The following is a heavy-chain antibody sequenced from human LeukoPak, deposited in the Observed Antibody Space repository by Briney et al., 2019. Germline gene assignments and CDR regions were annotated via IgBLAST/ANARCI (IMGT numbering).Heavy chain of an antibody. J-gene: IGHJ2*01. D-gene: IGHD4-17*01. CDR3: ARAEGYGDYYWYLDL. Sequence: GGSLRLSCAASGFTFSDYYMSWIRQAPGKGLEWVSYISSSGSTIYYADSVKGRFTLSRDNDKNSLYLQMNSLRAEDTAVYYCARAEGYGDYYWYLDLWGRGTLVTVSS. V-gene: IGHV3-11*01. CDR2: ISSSGSTI. CDR1: GFTFSDYY.